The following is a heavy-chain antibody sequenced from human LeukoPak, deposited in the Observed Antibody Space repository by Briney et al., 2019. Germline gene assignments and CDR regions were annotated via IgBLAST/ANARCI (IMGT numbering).Heavy chain of an antibody. Sequence: SETLSLTCTVSGGSISSSSYYWGWIRQPPGKGLEWIGSIYYSGSTYYNPSLKSRVTISVDTSKNQFSLKLSSVTAADTAVYYCAIGGRITMIVVVQRAFDIWGQGTMVTVSS. D-gene: IGHD3-22*01. CDR2: IYYSGST. J-gene: IGHJ3*02. CDR3: AIGGRITMIVVVQRAFDI. CDR1: GGSISSSSYY. V-gene: IGHV4-39*01.